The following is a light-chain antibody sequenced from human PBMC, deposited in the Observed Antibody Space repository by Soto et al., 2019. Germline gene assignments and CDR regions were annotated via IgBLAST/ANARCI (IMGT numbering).Light chain of an antibody. CDR1: SSNVGDNS. CDR2: TNN. Sequence: QSVLTQSPSTSGTPGQTVTISCSGSSSNVGDNSVTWYQHLPGTAPKLLMDTNNQRPSGVPDRFSGSKSGTSASLAISGLQSEDEADYYCAAWDDVLNGWVFGGGTKVTVL. V-gene: IGLV1-44*01. J-gene: IGLJ3*02. CDR3: AAWDDVLNGWV.